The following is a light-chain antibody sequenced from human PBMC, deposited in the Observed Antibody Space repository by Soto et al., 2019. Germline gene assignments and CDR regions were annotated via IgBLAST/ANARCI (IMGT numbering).Light chain of an antibody. CDR2: DVR. CDR3: SYSISRSTYV. Sequence: QSVLTQPASVSGSPGQSITISCTGTSSDIGRYNYVSWYQQYPGKAPKFMIYDVRNRPSGVSNRFSGSKSGNTASLTISGLQAEDEADYYCSYSISRSTYVLGTGTKVTVL. J-gene: IGLJ1*01. V-gene: IGLV2-14*01. CDR1: SSDIGRYNY.